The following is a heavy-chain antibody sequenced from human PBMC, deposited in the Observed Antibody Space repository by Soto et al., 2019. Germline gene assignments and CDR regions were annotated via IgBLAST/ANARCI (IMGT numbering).Heavy chain of an antibody. D-gene: IGHD3-10*01. CDR2: INPSGGST. V-gene: IGHV1-46*01. J-gene: IGHJ5*02. CDR1: GYTFTSYY. Sequence: ASVEVSCKXSGYTFTSYYMHWVRQAPGQGLEWMGIINPSGGSTSYAQKFQGRVTMTRDTSTSTVYMELSSLRSEDTAVYYCARGYGGWFWELLYTGFDPWGQGTLVTVSS. CDR3: ARGYGGWFWELLYTGFDP.